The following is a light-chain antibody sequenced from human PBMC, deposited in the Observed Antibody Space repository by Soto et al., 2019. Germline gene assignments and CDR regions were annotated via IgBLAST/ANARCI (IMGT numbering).Light chain of an antibody. CDR2: DVS. CDR1: SSDIGNYDY. Sequence: QSALTQPASLSGSPGQSITISCTGTSSDIGNYDYVSWYQQHPGKAPKLMLFDVSIRPSGVSSRFSGSKSGNAASLTISGLQAEDEDDYYCSSYAGSTGRVFGGGTKLTVL. CDR3: SSYAGSTGRV. J-gene: IGLJ2*01. V-gene: IGLV2-14*01.